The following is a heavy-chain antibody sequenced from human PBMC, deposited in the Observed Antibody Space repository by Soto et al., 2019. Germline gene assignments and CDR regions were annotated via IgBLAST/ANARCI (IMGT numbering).Heavy chain of an antibody. J-gene: IGHJ4*02. Sequence: EASVKVSCKASGYTFTSYAMHWVRQAPGQRLEWMGWINAGNGNTKYSQKFQGRVTITRDTSASTAYMELSSLRSEDTAVYYCARDRIQQQLVLVYFDYWGQGTLVTVSS. CDR2: INAGNGNT. D-gene: IGHD6-13*01. V-gene: IGHV1-3*01. CDR1: GYTFTSYA. CDR3: ARDRIQQQLVLVYFDY.